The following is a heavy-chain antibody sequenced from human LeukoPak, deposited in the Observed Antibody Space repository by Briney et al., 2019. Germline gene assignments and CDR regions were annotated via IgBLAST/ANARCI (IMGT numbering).Heavy chain of an antibody. Sequence: GSLRLSCAASGFTFSSYEMNWVRQAPGKGLEWVSYISSSGSTIYYADSVKGRFTISRDNAKNSLYLQMTSLRAEDTAVYYCARVGDYGDYIYYYYYGMDVWGQGTTVTVSS. CDR1: GFTFSSYE. D-gene: IGHD4-17*01. V-gene: IGHV3-48*03. CDR2: ISSSGSTI. J-gene: IGHJ6*02. CDR3: ARVGDYGDYIYYYYYGMDV.